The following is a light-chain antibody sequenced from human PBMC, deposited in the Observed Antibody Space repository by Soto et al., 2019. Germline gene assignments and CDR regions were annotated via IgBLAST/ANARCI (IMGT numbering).Light chain of an antibody. CDR2: DAS. CDR1: QSVSSS. Sequence: EIVLTQSPGTLSLSPGERATLSCRASQSVSSSLAWYQQKPGQAPRLLIYDASNRATGIPARFSGSGSGTDFTLTISSLEPEDFAVYYCQHRSNWPLFTFGPGTKVDIK. V-gene: IGKV3-11*01. J-gene: IGKJ3*01. CDR3: QHRSNWPLFT.